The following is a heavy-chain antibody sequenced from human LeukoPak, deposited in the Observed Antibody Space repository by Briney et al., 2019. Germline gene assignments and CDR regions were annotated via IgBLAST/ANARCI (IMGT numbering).Heavy chain of an antibody. CDR2: IYYSGST. V-gene: IGHV4-59*01. CDR1: GGSISSYY. D-gene: IGHD3-16*02. Sequence: SETLSLTCTVSGGSISSYYWSWIRQPPGKGLEWIGYIYYSGSTNYSPSLKSRVTISGDTSKNQFSLKLSSVTAADTAVYYCAKARFGGVIPSNYYYMDVWGKGTTVTISS. J-gene: IGHJ6*03. CDR3: AKARFGGVIPSNYYYMDV.